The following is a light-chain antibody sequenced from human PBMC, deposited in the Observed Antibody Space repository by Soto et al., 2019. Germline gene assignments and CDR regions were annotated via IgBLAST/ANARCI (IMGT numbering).Light chain of an antibody. J-gene: IGLJ2*01. V-gene: IGLV2-14*01. CDR3: SSYTSSNTYVV. CDR1: SSDVGGYNY. Sequence: QSVLTQPASVSGSPGQSITISCTGTSSDVGGYNYVSWYQQHPGKAPKLMIYDVSNRPSGVSYRFSGSKSGNTASLTISGLQAEDEADYYCSSYTSSNTYVVLGGGTKLTVL. CDR2: DVS.